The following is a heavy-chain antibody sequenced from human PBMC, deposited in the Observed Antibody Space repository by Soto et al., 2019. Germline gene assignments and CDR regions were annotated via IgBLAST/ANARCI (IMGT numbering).Heavy chain of an antibody. CDR1: GGTFSSYA. J-gene: IGHJ6*02. D-gene: IGHD4-17*01. Sequence: ASVKVSCKASGGTFSSYAISWVRQAPGQGLEWMGGIIPIFGTANYAQKFQGRVTITADESTSTAYMELSSLRSEDTAVYYCAREPTVTTGIYYYYGMDVWGQGTTVTSP. V-gene: IGHV1-69*13. CDR3: AREPTVTTGIYYYYGMDV. CDR2: IIPIFGTA.